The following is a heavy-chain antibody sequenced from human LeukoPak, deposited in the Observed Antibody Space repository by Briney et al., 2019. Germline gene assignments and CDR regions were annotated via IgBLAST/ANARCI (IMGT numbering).Heavy chain of an antibody. D-gene: IGHD3-16*02. J-gene: IGHJ5*02. CDR1: GFTFSSYA. V-gene: IGHV3-23*01. CDR2: ISGSGGST. CDR3: VKDSIIVNSWGFDL. Sequence: PGGSLRLSCAASGFTFSSYAMSWVRQAPGKGLEWVSAISGSGGSTYYADSVKGRFTISRDNAQNTVYLQMTSLRAEDTALYYCVKDSIIVNSWGFDLWGQGTLVTVSS.